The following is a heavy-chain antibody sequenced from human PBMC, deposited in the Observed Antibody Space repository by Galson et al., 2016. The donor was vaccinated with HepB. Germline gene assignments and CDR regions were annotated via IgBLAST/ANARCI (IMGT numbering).Heavy chain of an antibody. J-gene: IGHJ6*02. CDR2: IKQDGFEK. CDR1: GFTFSSFW. V-gene: IGHV3-7*04. Sequence: SLRPSCAASGFTFSSFWMNWVRRAPGRGLEWVAKIKQDGFEKFYVDSVKGRFTISRDNAKNSLFLQMNNLRVEDTAVYYCVREDIVYGMDVWGQGNTVTVSS. D-gene: IGHD2-15*01. CDR3: VREDIVYGMDV.